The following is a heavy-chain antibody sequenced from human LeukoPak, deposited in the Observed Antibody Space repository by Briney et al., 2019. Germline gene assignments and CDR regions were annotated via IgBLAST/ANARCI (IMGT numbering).Heavy chain of an antibody. CDR3: ARGPLPTTRAFDI. V-gene: IGHV3-53*01. J-gene: IGHJ3*02. Sequence: QSGGSLRLSCAASGFIVSSNYMSWVRQAPGKGLEWVSVFYTGGTTDYANSVRGRFTISRDNSKNTLYLQMNSPRAEDTAVYYCARGPLPTTRAFDIWGQGTLVTVSS. CDR1: GFIVSSNY. CDR2: FYTGGTT. D-gene: IGHD1-1*01.